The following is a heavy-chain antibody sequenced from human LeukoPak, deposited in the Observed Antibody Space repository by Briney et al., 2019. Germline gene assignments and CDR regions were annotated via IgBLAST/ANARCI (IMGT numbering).Heavy chain of an antibody. D-gene: IGHD4-17*01. CDR2: TSDDGSAK. V-gene: IGHV3-30-3*01. CDR3: ARAPGGFHGDYSPIGY. CDR1: GFTFSSYA. J-gene: IGHJ4*02. Sequence: GGSLRLSCAASGFTFSSYAMHWVRQAPGKGLQWLALTSDDGSAKYYADSVKGRFTISRDNSQNTLYLQMNSLRAEETAMYHCARAPGGFHGDYSPIGYWGQGTLVTVSS.